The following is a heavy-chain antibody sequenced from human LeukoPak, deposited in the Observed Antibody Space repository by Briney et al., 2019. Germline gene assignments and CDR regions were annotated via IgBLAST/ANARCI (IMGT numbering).Heavy chain of an antibody. CDR2: IYYSGST. Sequence: SETLSLTCTVSGGSISSSSYYWGWIRQPPGKGLEWIGSIYYSGSTYYNPSLKSRVTISVDTSKNQFSLKLSSVTAADTAVYYCARRKIVVVTLFDYWGQGTLVTVSS. V-gene: IGHV4-39*01. CDR1: GGSISSSSYY. D-gene: IGHD3-22*01. J-gene: IGHJ4*02. CDR3: ARRKIVVVTLFDY.